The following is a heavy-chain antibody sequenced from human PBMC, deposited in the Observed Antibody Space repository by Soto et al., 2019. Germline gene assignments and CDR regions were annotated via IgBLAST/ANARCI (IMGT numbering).Heavy chain of an antibody. D-gene: IGHD5-18*01. CDR1: GGSISSYY. V-gene: IGHV4-59*13. CDR3: ARDSGYSYGSWDY. CDR2: IYYSGST. Sequence: PSETLSLTCTVSGGSISSYYWSWIRQPPGKGLEWIGYIYYSGSTNYNPSLKSRVTISVDTSKNQFSLKLSSVTAADTAVYYCARDSGYSYGSWDYWGQGTLVTVSS. J-gene: IGHJ4*02.